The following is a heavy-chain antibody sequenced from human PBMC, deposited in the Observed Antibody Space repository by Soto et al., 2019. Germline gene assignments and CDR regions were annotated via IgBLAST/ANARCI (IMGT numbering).Heavy chain of an antibody. Sequence: ASVKVSCKASGYTFTSYGISWVRQAPGQGLEWMGWISAYNGNTNYAQKLQGRVTMTTDTSTSTAYMELRSLRSDDTAVYYCARLASVAYCGGDCYSFWFDPWGQGALVTVSS. CDR3: ARLASVAYCGGDCYSFWFDP. CDR1: GYTFTSYG. CDR2: ISAYNGNT. V-gene: IGHV1-18*01. J-gene: IGHJ5*02. D-gene: IGHD2-21*02.